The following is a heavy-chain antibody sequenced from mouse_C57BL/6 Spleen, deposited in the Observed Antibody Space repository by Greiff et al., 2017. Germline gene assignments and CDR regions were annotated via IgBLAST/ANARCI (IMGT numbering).Heavy chain of an antibody. V-gene: IGHV1-64*01. CDR2: IHPNSGST. J-gene: IGHJ4*01. CDR1: GYTFTSYW. Sequence: QVQLQQPGAELVKPGASVKLSCKASGYTFTSYWMHWVKQRPGQGLEWIGMIHPNSGSTNYNEKFKSKATLTVDKSSSTAYMQLSSLTSEDSAVYYCARFPYDYDRAMDYWGQGTSVTVSS. CDR3: ARFPYDYDRAMDY. D-gene: IGHD2-4*01.